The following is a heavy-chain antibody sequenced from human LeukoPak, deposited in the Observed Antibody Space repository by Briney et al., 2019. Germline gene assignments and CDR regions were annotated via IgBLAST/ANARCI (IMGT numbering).Heavy chain of an antibody. CDR1: GFTFSIYA. CDR2: LGGSETST. V-gene: IGHV3-23*01. Sequence: GGSLRLSCAASGFTFSIYALSWVRQAPGKGLEWVSVLGGSETSTSYADSVKGRFTISRDNSKNTLYLQMNSLRAEDTAVYYCAKFQANYYDSSGYGCFDYWGQGTLVTVSS. J-gene: IGHJ4*02. D-gene: IGHD3-22*01. CDR3: AKFQANYYDSSGYGCFDY.